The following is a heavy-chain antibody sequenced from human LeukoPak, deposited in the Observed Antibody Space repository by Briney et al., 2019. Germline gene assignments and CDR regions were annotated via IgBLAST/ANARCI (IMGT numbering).Heavy chain of an antibody. J-gene: IGHJ5*02. CDR2: IKQDGTEK. CDR3: AKDKRFGELKTGNWFDP. CDR1: GFSSSSYW. V-gene: IGHV3-7*03. Sequence: GGSLRLSCAASGFSSSSYWMTWVRQAPGKGLEWVANIKQDGTEKYSVDSVKGRFTISRDNAKNSLYLQMNSLRAEDTALYYCAKDKRFGELKTGNWFDPWGQGTLVTVSS. D-gene: IGHD3-10*01.